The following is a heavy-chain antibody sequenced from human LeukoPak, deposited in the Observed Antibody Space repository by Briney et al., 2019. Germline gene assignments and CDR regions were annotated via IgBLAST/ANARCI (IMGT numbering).Heavy chain of an antibody. CDR3: ARDLSGYYDSSGSDGFDF. CDR1: GYIFTSYG. V-gene: IGHV1-18*01. CDR2: ISAYNGNT. D-gene: IGHD3-22*01. Sequence: ASVKVSCKASGYIFTSYGISWVRQAPGQGLEWMGWISAYNGNTIYAQKLQGRVTMTTDTSTSTAYMELRSLRSDDTAVYYCARDLSGYYDSSGSDGFDFWGQGTMLTVSS. J-gene: IGHJ3*01.